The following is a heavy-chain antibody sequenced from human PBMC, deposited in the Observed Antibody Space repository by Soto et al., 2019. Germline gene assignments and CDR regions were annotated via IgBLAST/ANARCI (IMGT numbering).Heavy chain of an antibody. Sequence: SEALSLTCSVSGGSISFYNWNWLRQSPEKGLEWIGYVYHSGRTNYNPSLQRRVTISVYTSKNQFSLQLSAVTAADTAVYYCAKGDSATHGDCFDIWAQGTMVTVSS. D-gene: IGHD2-21*01. CDR3: AKGDSATHGDCFDI. CDR2: VYHSGRT. V-gene: IGHV4-59*01. J-gene: IGHJ3*02. CDR1: GGSISFYN.